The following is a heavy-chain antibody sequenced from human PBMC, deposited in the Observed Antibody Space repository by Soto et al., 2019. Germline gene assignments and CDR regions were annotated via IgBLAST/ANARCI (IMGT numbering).Heavy chain of an antibody. V-gene: IGHV4-39*01. J-gene: IGHJ6*02. CDR3: ARLNGYCISTNCHGYYGMDV. CDR1: AGSDSRSSYS. D-gene: IGHD2-2*01. CDR2: IYSSENT. Sequence: DTLSLTCTDSAGSDSRSSYSWGWIRQPPGKGLEWIGTIYSSENTYYNPSLMSRVTISVDTSKNQFSLKLSSVTAADTAVYFCARLNGYCISTNCHGYYGMDVWGQGTTVT.